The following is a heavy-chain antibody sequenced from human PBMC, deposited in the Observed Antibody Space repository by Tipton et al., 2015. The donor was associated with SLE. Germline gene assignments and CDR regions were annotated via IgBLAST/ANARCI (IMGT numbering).Heavy chain of an antibody. V-gene: IGHV4-59*12. CDR3: AREGGDTWSQWLVSNFDY. D-gene: IGHD6-19*01. J-gene: IGHJ4*02. CDR1: GGSISSYY. CDR2: IYYSGST. Sequence: TLSLTCTVSGGSISSYYWSWIRQPPGKGLEWIGYIYYSGSTNYNPSLKSRVTISVDTSKNQFSLKLSSVTAADTAVYYCAREGGDTWSQWLVSNFDYWGQGTLVTVSS.